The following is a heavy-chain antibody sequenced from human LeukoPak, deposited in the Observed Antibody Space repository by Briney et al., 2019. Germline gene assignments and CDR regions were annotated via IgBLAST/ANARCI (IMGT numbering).Heavy chain of an antibody. CDR3: QSRFLEWLLDY. J-gene: IGHJ4*02. V-gene: IGHV4-39*01. D-gene: IGHD3-3*01. Sequence: ASETLSLTCTVSGGSISSNNYNWGWIRQPPGKGLEWIGSIYYGGYTYYNPSLKSRVTISVDTSKNQFSLKLSSVTAADTAIYYCQSRFLEWLLDYWGQGTLVTVSS. CDR2: IYYGGYT. CDR1: GGSISSNNYN.